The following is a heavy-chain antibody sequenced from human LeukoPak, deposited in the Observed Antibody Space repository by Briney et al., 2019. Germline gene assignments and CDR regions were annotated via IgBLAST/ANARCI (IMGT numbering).Heavy chain of an antibody. J-gene: IGHJ6*02. Sequence: GGSLRLSCTVSGFTFDDYAMHWVRHTPGKGLEWVAGITWNRDNIGYGDSVKGRFTIPRDNVKNVLYLQMNSLRPEDTALYYCAKDLSSAITSALVLDVWGQGTTV. CDR3: AKDLSSAITSALVLDV. V-gene: IGHV3-9*01. D-gene: IGHD3-22*01. CDR2: ITWNRDNI. CDR1: GFTFDDYA.